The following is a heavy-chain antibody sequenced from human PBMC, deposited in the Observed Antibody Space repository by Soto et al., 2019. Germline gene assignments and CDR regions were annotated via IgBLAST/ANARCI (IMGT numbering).Heavy chain of an antibody. J-gene: IGHJ6*02. D-gene: IGHD2-15*01. CDR2: IYSNGNT. Sequence: GWSLRLSCASSVFTVITNYRTWVRQTPGKGLEWVSIIYSNGNTYYADSVKGRFTISRDNSKNTLYLQMNSLRVDDTAVYYCVVEDLGMEVWGQGTTVTVSS. CDR3: VVEDLGMEV. V-gene: IGHV3-53*01. CDR1: VFTVITNY.